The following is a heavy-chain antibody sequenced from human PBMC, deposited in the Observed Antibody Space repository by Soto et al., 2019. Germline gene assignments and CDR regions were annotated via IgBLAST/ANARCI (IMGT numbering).Heavy chain of an antibody. J-gene: IGHJ4*02. CDR2: IYPRDSDT. V-gene: IGHV5-51*01. CDR1: GYSFTNYW. Sequence: PVAALKISCKGCGYSFTNYWIAWLRQIPGKGLEWMGIIYPRDSDTEYSPSFQGQVTISADRSISTAYLQWSSLKASDTAMYYCARQKQTAMGVKTGGQYYFDYWGQGTRVTVSS. CDR3: ARQKQTAMGVKTGGQYYFDY. D-gene: IGHD5-18*01.